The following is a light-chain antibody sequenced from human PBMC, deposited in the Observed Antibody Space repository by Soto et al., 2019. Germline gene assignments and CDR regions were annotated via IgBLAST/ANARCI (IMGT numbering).Light chain of an antibody. V-gene: IGKV1-39*01. Sequence: DIQMTQSPSSLSASVGDRVTITCRASQSISSYLNWYQQKPGKDPKLLIYAASSLQSGVPSRFSGSRSGTDFTLTISSMQPEDFATYYCQQSYSTPFTFGPGTKVDIK. CDR1: QSISSY. CDR3: QQSYSTPFT. CDR2: AAS. J-gene: IGKJ3*01.